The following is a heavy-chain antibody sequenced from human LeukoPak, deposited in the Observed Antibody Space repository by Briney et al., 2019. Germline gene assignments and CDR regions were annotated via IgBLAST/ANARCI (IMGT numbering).Heavy chain of an antibody. CDR2: IWYDGSKT. Sequence: GGSLRLSCAASGFTFSSHGMHWVRQAPGKGLEWVALIWYDGSKTNYVDSVMGRFTISRDGSKNTLYLQMDNLRVEDTAVYFCAKDLSYGSLWFDPWGQGTLVTVSS. CDR1: GFTFSSHG. J-gene: IGHJ5*02. CDR3: AKDLSYGSLWFDP. V-gene: IGHV3-33*06. D-gene: IGHD3-10*01.